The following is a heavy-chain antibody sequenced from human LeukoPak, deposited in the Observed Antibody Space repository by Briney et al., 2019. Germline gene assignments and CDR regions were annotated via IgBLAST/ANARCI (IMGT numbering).Heavy chain of an antibody. V-gene: IGHV1-69*13. D-gene: IGHD6-13*01. CDR3: ARGPRYSSSWYWFGP. CDR1: GGTFSSYA. Sequence: SVKVSCKASGGTFSSYAISWVRQAPGQGLEWTGGIIPIFGTANYAQKFQGRVTITADESTSTAYMELSSLRSEDTAVYYCARGPRYSSSWYWFGPWGQGTLVTVSS. J-gene: IGHJ5*02. CDR2: IIPIFGTA.